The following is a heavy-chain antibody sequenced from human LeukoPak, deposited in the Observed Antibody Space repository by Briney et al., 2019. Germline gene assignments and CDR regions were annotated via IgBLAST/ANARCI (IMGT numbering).Heavy chain of an antibody. CDR1: GLTFSSYS. CDR3: SRDSCSGGSCYPDY. Sequence: GGSLRLSCAASGLTFSSYSMNWVRQAPGKGLEWVSSISSNSTYIYYADSVKGRFTISRDNAKNSLYLQMNSLRAEDTAVYYCSRDSCSGGSCYPDYWGQGTLVTVSS. V-gene: IGHV3-21*01. J-gene: IGHJ4*02. D-gene: IGHD2-15*01. CDR2: ISSNSTYI.